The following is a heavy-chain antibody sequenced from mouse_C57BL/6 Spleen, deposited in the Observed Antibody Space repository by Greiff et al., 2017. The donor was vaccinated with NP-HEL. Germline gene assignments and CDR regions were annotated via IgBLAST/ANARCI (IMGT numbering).Heavy chain of an antibody. CDR2: INPNNGGT. CDR3: ARSPYAMDY. Sequence: EVKLMESGPELVKPGASVKIPCKASGYTFTDYNMDWVKQSHGKSLEWIGDINPNNGGTIYNQKFKGKATLTVDKSSSTAYMELRSLTSEDTAVYYCARSPYAMDYWGQGTSVTVSS. J-gene: IGHJ4*01. V-gene: IGHV1-18*01. CDR1: GYTFTDYN.